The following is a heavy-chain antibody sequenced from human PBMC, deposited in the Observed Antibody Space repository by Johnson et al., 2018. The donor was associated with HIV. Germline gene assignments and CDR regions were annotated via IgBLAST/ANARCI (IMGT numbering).Heavy chain of an antibody. CDR3: AVPYFYDSGGYL. J-gene: IGHJ3*01. Sequence: VQLVESGGGVVQPGGSLRLSCAASGFTFSSYGMHWVRQAPGKGLEWVSVIYSGGSTYYADSVRGRFTISRDNSKNTLYLQMGSLRAEDMAVYYCAVPYFYDSGGYLWGQGTMVTVSS. CDR1: GFTFSSYG. D-gene: IGHD3-22*01. CDR2: IYSGGST. V-gene: IGHV3-NL1*01.